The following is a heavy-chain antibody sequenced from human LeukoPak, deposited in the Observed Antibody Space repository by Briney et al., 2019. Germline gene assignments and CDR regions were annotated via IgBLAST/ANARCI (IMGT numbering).Heavy chain of an antibody. D-gene: IGHD3-16*02. CDR1: GYTFTSYD. CDR2: MNPNSGNT. Sequence: GASVKVSCKASGYTFTSYDINWVRQATGLGLEWMGWMNPNSGNTDHAHKFKGRVTITRDNSINTAYLQLSSLRSEDTAVSYCSGAYRDYGGQGTLVTVSS. CDR3: SGAYRDY. J-gene: IGHJ4*02. V-gene: IGHV1-8*01.